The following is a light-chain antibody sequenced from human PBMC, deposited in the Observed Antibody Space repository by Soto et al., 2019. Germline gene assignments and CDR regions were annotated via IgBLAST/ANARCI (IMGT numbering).Light chain of an antibody. CDR3: SSYAGSYTFYV. CDR1: SSDVGSYNY. CDR2: DVS. Sequence: QSALTQPASVSGSPGQSITISCTGTSSDVGSYNYVSWYQQYPGKAPKLMIYDVSNRPSGVSYRFSGSKSGNTASLTISGLQAEDEADYYCSSYAGSYTFYVFGTGTKLTVL. J-gene: IGLJ1*01. V-gene: IGLV2-14*01.